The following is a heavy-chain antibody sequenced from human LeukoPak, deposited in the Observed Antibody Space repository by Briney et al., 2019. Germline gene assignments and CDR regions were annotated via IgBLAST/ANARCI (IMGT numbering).Heavy chain of an antibody. D-gene: IGHD2-21*01. CDR2: MYNSGST. CDR3: ARERRQYGRGEGFDP. CDR1: GDSISSNY. J-gene: IGHJ5*02. Sequence: SEILSLTCTVSGDSISSNYWSWIRQPPGKGLEWIGFMYNSGSTNYNPSLKSRVTISVDTSKNQFSLKLTSLTAADTAVYYCARERRQYGRGEGFDPWGQGTLATVSS. V-gene: IGHV4-59*01.